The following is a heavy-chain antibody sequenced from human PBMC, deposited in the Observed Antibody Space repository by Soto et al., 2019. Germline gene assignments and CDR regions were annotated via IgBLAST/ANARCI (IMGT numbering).Heavy chain of an antibody. V-gene: IGHV3-21*01. D-gene: IGHD1-1*01. CDR2: ITSGGSSK. CDR1: GFTFSTYN. J-gene: IGHJ4*02. Sequence: PGGSLRLSCAASGFTFSTYNMNWVRQAPGKGLEWVSVITSGGSSKYYADSVKGRFTISRDDARNSLYLQMNSLRVEDTAVYYCASRLAEPGYWGQGTLVTVSS. CDR3: ASRLAEPGY.